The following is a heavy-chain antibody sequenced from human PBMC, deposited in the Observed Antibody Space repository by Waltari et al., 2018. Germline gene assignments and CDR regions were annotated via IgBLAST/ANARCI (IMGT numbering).Heavy chain of an antibody. CDR3: ARGGRYFDWLLDH. Sequence: QVQLQESGPGLVKPSETLSLTCAVSGYSISSGYYWGWIRQPPGKGLEWIGSIYHSGSTYYNPSLKSRVTISVDTSKNQFSLKLSSVTAADTAVYYCARGGRYFDWLLDHWGQGTLVTVSS. CDR1: GYSISSGYY. V-gene: IGHV4-38-2*01. J-gene: IGHJ4*02. CDR2: IYHSGST. D-gene: IGHD3-9*01.